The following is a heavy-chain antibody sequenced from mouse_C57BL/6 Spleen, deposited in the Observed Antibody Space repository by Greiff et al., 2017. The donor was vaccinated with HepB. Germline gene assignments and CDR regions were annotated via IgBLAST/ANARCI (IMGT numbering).Heavy chain of an antibody. V-gene: IGHV1-22*01. Sequence: EVQLHQSGPELVKPGASVKMSCKASGYTFTDYNMHWVKQSHGKSLEWIGYINPNNGGTSYNQKFKGKATLTVNKSSSTAYMELRSLTSEDSAVYYCALFYGDAMDYWGQGTSVTVSS. CDR2: INPNNGGT. CDR1: GYTFTDYN. CDR3: ALFYGDAMDY. D-gene: IGHD1-1*01. J-gene: IGHJ4*01.